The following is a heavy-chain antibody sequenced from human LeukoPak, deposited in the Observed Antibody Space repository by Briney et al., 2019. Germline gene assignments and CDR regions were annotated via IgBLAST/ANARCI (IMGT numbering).Heavy chain of an antibody. Sequence: GGSLRLSCAASGFTFSSYSMNWVRQAPGKGLEWVSSIGSSSSYIYYADSVKGRFTISRDNAKNSLYLQMNSPRAEDTAVYYCARDREQQLVDYWGQGTLVTVSS. V-gene: IGHV3-21*01. CDR3: ARDREQQLVDY. CDR1: GFTFSSYS. D-gene: IGHD6-13*01. J-gene: IGHJ4*02. CDR2: IGSSSSYI.